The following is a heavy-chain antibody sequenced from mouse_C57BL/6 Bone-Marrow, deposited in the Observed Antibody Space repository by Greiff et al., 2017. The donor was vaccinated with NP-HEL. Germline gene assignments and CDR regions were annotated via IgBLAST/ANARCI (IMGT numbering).Heavy chain of an antibody. V-gene: IGHV1-64*01. Sequence: VQLQQPGAELVKPGASVKLSCKASGYTFTSYWMHWVKQRPGQGLEWIGMIHPNSGSTNYNEKFKSKATLTVDKSSSTAYMQLSSLTSEDSAVYYCARRGLVLAWFAYWGQGTLVTVSA. J-gene: IGHJ3*01. CDR2: IHPNSGST. CDR3: ARRGLVLAWFAY. CDR1: GYTFTSYW. D-gene: IGHD3-3*01.